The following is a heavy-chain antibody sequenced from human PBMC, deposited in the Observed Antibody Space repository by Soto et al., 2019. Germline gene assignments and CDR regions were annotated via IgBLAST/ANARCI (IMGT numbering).Heavy chain of an antibody. CDR3: AIQTGDIKGDAFDI. CDR1: GYTFTSYG. Sequence: ASVKVSCKASGYTFTSYGISWVRQAPGQGLEWMGWISAYNGNTNYAQKLQGRVTMTTDTSTSTAYMELRSLRSDDTAVYYCAIQTGDIKGDAFDIWGQGTMVTVSS. V-gene: IGHV1-18*01. J-gene: IGHJ3*02. D-gene: IGHD7-27*01. CDR2: ISAYNGNT.